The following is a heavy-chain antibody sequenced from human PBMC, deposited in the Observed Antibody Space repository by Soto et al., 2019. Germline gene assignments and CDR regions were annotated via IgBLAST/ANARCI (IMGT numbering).Heavy chain of an antibody. D-gene: IGHD2-21*01. CDR3: AKEGAIPGEVDA. Sequence: HLAQSGPEVKRPGASVKISCKASGFIFTDWFMLWVRQAPGQGPEGMGIINTSGGNSIYSQKFQDRVTMTRDKSTSTLYVELSSLTSADTAVYYCAKEGAIPGEVDAWGQGTLVIVSS. J-gene: IGHJ1*01. CDR2: INTSGGNS. CDR1: GFIFTDWF. V-gene: IGHV1-46*01.